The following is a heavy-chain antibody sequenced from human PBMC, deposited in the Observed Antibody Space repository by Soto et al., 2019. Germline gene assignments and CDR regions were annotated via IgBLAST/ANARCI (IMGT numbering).Heavy chain of an antibody. CDR3: ASSMDYYDG. Sequence: QVQLVQSGAEVKEPGDSVRVSCEASGYTFTSYYIHWVRQAPGQGLEWMGWINPKFGDTTYAQDFQDIVSRTRYMSRSTVYMQLSRLTSADTAKCDSASSMDYYDGRGR. D-gene: IGHD3-16*01. J-gene: IGHJ2*01. CDR1: GYTFTSYY. CDR2: INPKFGDT. V-gene: IGHV1-2*02.